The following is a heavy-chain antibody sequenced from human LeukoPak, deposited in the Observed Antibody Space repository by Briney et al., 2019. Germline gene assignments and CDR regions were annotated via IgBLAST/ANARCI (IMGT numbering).Heavy chain of an antibody. D-gene: IGHD4-17*01. J-gene: IGHJ3*01. Sequence: GRSLRLSCEASGFTFSRYAMHWVRQAPGKGLEWVATIWSGGNNKYYVDSVKGRFTVSRDDSKKILDLQMNSLRVEDTAVYYCARPRDYGAHGAFDVWGQGTLVTVSS. CDR2: IWSGGNNK. CDR3: ARPRDYGAHGAFDV. V-gene: IGHV3-33*01. CDR1: GFTFSRYA.